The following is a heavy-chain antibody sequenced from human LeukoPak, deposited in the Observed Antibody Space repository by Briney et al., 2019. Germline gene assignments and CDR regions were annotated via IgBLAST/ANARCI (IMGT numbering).Heavy chain of an antibody. D-gene: IGHD6-13*01. Sequence: GGSLRLSCAASGFTFSSYWMSWVRQAPGKGLEWVANIKQDGSEKYYVDSVKGRFTISRDNAKNTLYLQMNSLRAEDTAVYYCARDPYSSKAYYYYGMDVWGQGTTVTVSS. CDR1: GFTFSSYW. CDR2: IKQDGSEK. V-gene: IGHV3-7*01. J-gene: IGHJ6*02. CDR3: ARDPYSSKAYYYYGMDV.